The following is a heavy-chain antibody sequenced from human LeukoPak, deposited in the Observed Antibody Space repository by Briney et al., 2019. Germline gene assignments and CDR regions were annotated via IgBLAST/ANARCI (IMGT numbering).Heavy chain of an antibody. CDR1: GYTFTSYD. CDR2: MNPNSGNT. V-gene: IGHV1-8*01. CDR3: ARGLPEYIVVVVAALNWFDP. D-gene: IGHD2-15*01. J-gene: IGHJ5*02. Sequence: ASVKVSCKASGYTFTSYDINWVRQATGQGLEWMGWMNPNSGNTGYAQKFQGRVTMTRNTSISTAYMELSSLRSEDTAVYYCARGLPEYIVVVVAALNWFDPWGQGTLVTVFS.